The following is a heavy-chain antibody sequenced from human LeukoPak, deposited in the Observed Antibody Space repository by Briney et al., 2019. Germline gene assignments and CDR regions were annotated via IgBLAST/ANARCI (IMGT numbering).Heavy chain of an antibody. D-gene: IGHD2-15*01. CDR3: ARVGYCTGGSCYSAYLYGMDV. J-gene: IGHJ6*02. V-gene: IGHV4-59*01. CDR2: IFNSGST. Sequence: SETLSPTCTVSGGSISGFYWSWIRQPPGKGLEWIGYIFNSGSTNYNPSLKSRVTISVDTPKNQFSLKLSSVTAADTAVYYCARVGYCTGGSCYSAYLYGMDVWGQGTPVTVSS. CDR1: GGSISGFY.